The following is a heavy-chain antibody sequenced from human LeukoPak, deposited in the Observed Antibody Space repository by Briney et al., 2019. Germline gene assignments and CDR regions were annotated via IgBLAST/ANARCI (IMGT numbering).Heavy chain of an antibody. Sequence: GGSLRLSCVASGFIISNYEMNWVRQAPGKGLEWLSYISSSGSTIYYADCVKGRFTISRDNAKKSLYLQMNSLRAEDTAVYFCARSDEITVADSYYYYAMDVWGKGTTVTVSS. J-gene: IGHJ6*04. D-gene: IGHD6-19*01. CDR1: GFIISNYE. CDR3: ARSDEITVADSYYYYAMDV. V-gene: IGHV3-48*03. CDR2: ISSSGSTI.